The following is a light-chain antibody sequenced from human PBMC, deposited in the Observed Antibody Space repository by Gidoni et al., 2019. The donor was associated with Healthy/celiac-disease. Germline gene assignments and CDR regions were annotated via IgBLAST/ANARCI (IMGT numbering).Light chain of an antibody. CDR2: GNS. CDR1: SSNIGAGYD. CDR3: QSYDSSLSGYV. J-gene: IGLJ1*01. V-gene: IGLV1-40*01. Sequence: QAVLKQPPSVSGAPGQRVTISCTGSSSNIGAGYDVHWYQQLPGTAPKLLIYGNSNRPSGVPDRFSGSKSGTSASLAITGLQVEDEADYYCQSYDSSLSGYVFGTGTKVTVL.